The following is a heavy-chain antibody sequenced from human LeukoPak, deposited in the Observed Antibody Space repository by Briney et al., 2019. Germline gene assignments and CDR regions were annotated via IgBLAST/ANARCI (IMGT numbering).Heavy chain of an antibody. V-gene: IGHV3-48*01. CDR2: ISSSSTTI. Sequence: PGGSLRLSCAGSGFTFSNYNMNWVRQAPGKGMEWVSYISSSSTTIHYADSVRGRFTISRDNARNSLYLQMNSLRAEDTAVYYCARDFLEDVYWGQGTLVTVSS. D-gene: IGHD3-3*01. J-gene: IGHJ4*02. CDR3: ARDFLEDVY. CDR1: GFTFSNYN.